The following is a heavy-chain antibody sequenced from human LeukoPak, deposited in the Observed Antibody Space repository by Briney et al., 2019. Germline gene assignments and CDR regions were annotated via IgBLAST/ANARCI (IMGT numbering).Heavy chain of an antibody. V-gene: IGHV4-34*01. Sequence: SETLSLTCAVYGGSFSGYYWSWIRQPPGKGLEWIGEINHSGSTNYNPSLKSRVTISVDTSKNPFSLKLSSVTAADTAVYYCARGPIVVVPAAIGYYYYGMDVWGKGTTVTVSS. J-gene: IGHJ6*04. D-gene: IGHD2-2*01. CDR3: ARGPIVVVPAAIGYYYYGMDV. CDR2: INHSGST. CDR1: GGSFSGYY.